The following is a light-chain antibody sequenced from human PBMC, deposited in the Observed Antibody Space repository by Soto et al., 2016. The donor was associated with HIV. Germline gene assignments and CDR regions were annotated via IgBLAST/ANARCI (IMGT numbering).Light chain of an antibody. CDR3: QQYNTPPWT. Sequence: DIQMTQSPSSMSASVGDRVTITCRASQGIRNDLSWFQQKPGKVPKRLIYAAVSLQSGVPSRFSGSGSGTDFTLTLSSVQPDDVGTYYCQQYNTPPWTFGQGTKVEI. CDR1: QGIRND. V-gene: IGKV1-16*01. J-gene: IGKJ1*01. CDR2: AAV.